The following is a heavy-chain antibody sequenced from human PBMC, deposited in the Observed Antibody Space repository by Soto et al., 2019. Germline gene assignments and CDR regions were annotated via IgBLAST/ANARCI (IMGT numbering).Heavy chain of an antibody. D-gene: IGHD3-10*01. J-gene: IGHJ6*02. Sequence: EVQLVETGGGLIQPGGSLRLSCALSGFTVSSSFMSWVRQPPGKGLQWVSVIYSVGTTYYADSVKGRVTVTRDNYENTLYLQMDSLRAEDTAVYFCARVLFTMSRGVMYGMDVWGQGTTVTVSS. V-gene: IGHV3-53*02. CDR1: GFTVSSSF. CDR2: IYSVGTT. CDR3: ARVLFTMSRGVMYGMDV.